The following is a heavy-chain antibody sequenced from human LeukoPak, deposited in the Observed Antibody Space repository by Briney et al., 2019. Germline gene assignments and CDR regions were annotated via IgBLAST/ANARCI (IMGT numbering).Heavy chain of an antibody. CDR1: GGSISSGDYY. Sequence: PSETLSLTCTVSGGSISSGDYYWSWIRQPPGKGLEWIGYIYYSGSTYYNPSLKSRVTISVDTSKNQFSLKLSSVTAADTAVYYCASWYYGSGSYPEVFDYWGQGTLVTVSS. D-gene: IGHD3-10*01. V-gene: IGHV4-30-4*01. CDR3: ASWYYGSGSYPEVFDY. CDR2: IYYSGST. J-gene: IGHJ4*02.